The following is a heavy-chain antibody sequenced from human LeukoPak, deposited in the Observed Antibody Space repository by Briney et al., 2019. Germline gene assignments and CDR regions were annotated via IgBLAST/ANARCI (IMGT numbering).Heavy chain of an antibody. CDR1: GYTFTGYY. J-gene: IGHJ3*02. D-gene: IGHD3-16*01. CDR3: ARDFYTGAFDI. CDR2: INPNSGGT. V-gene: IGHV1-2*02. Sequence: ASVKVSCEASGYTFTGYYMHWARQAPGQGLEWMGWINPNSGGTNYAQKFQGRVTMTRDTSISTAYMELSRLRSDDTAVYYCARDFYTGAFDIWGQGTMVTVSS.